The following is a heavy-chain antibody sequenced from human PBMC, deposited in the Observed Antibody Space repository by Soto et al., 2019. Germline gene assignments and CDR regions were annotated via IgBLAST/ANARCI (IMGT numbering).Heavy chain of an antibody. D-gene: IGHD2-2*01. V-gene: IGHV1-69*06. J-gene: IGHJ6*02. Sequence: SVKVSCKASGGTFSSYAISWVRQAPGQGLEWMGGIIPIFGTANYAQKFQGRVTITADKSTSTAYMELSSLRSEDTAVYYCARDCSSTRCYGYRMDVCGQGTTVTVSS. CDR3: ARDCSSTRCYGYRMDV. CDR1: GGTFSSYA. CDR2: IIPIFGTA.